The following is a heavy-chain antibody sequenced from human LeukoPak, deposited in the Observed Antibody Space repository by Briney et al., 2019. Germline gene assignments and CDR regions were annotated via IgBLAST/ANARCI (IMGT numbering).Heavy chain of an antibody. CDR2: INHSGST. D-gene: IGHD3-10*01. CDR3: ARGRWGGNAFDI. CDR1: GGSFSGYY. J-gene: IGHJ3*02. Sequence: ASETLSLTSAVYGGSFSGYYWSWIRQPPGKGLEWIGEINHSGSTNYNASLKSRVTISADTSKNHFSLKVTSVTAADTALYYCARGRWGGNAFDIWGQGTMVTVSS. V-gene: IGHV4-34*01.